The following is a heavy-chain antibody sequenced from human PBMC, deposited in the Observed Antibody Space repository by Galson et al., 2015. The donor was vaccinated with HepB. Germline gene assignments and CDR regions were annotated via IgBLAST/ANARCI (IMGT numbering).Heavy chain of an antibody. CDR1: GFTFSSYS. V-gene: IGHV3-21*01. J-gene: IGHJ6*02. Sequence: SLRLSCAASGFTFSSYSMNWVRQAPGRGLEWVSSISSSGSYIYYADSVKGRFTISRDNAKNSLYLQMNSLRDEDTAVYYCARDGRLLRLGVMDVWGQGTTVTVSS. CDR2: ISSSGSYI. CDR3: ARDGRLLRLGVMDV. D-gene: IGHD3-3*01.